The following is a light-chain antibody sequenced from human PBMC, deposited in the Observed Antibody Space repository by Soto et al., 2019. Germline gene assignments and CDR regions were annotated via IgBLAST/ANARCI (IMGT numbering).Light chain of an antibody. CDR1: SSDVGGYKY. Sequence: QSVLTQPASVSGSPEQSITISCTGTSSDVGGYKYDSWYQQHPGKAPKLMIYEVSNRPSGVSNRFSGSKSGNTASLTISGLQAEDEADYYCSSYTSSNTVVFGGGTEVTVL. J-gene: IGLJ3*02. CDR2: EVS. V-gene: IGLV2-14*01. CDR3: SSYTSSNTVV.